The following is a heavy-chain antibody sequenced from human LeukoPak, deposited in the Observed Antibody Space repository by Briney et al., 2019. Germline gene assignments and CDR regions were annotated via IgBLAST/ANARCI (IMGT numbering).Heavy chain of an antibody. CDR3: ARGPYYDFWSGYSNHYFDY. V-gene: IGHV7-4-1*02. CDR2: INTNTGNP. J-gene: IGHJ4*02. CDR1: GYTFTSYA. Sequence: EASVTVSCTASGYTFTSYAMNWVRQAPGQGLEWMGWINTNTGNPTYAQGFTGRFVFSLDTSVSTAYMQISSLKAEDTAVYYCARGPYYDFWSGYSNHYFDYWGQGTLVTVSS. D-gene: IGHD3-3*01.